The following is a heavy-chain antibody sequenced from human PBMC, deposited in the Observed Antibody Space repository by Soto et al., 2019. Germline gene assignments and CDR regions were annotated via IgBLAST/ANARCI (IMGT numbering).Heavy chain of an antibody. V-gene: IGHV1-18*01. J-gene: IGHJ6*02. Sequence: QGQLVQSGPEAKKPGASVKVSCKASGYTFSRYGISWVRQAPGQGLEWMGWISGYNGDTKYAQKVQGRVTMTIDTYTYTAYMELRSLTSDATAIYYCAKNGQPPYYYYGMDVWGQGTTVTVSS. CDR2: ISGYNGDT. D-gene: IGHD2-8*01. CDR1: GYTFSRYG. CDR3: AKNGQPPYYYYGMDV.